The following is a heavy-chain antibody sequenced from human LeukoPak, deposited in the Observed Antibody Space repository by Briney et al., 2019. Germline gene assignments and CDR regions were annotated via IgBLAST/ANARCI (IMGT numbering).Heavy chain of an antibody. CDR2: ISSSSSTI. Sequence: GGSLRLSCAASGFTFSSYSMNWVRQAPGKGLEWVSYISSSSSTICYADSVKGRFTISRDNAKNSLYLQMNSLRAEDTAVYYCARDTGRASWFDPWGQGTLVTVSS. V-gene: IGHV3-48*01. J-gene: IGHJ5*02. CDR3: ARDTGRASWFDP. CDR1: GFTFSSYS. D-gene: IGHD4-11*01.